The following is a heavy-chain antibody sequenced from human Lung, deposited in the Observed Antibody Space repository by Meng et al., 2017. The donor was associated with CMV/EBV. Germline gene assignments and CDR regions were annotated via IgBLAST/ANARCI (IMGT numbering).Heavy chain of an antibody. CDR3: ARDAPGRSGDAFSL. J-gene: IGHJ4*03. D-gene: IGHD1-26*01. V-gene: IGHV4-39*07. Sequence: SETXSLXCTVSGGSISSRTYYWAWHRQPPGKGLDWIGSVYYSGSPHYNPSLKSRVTISVDTSKNQFSLTLRSVTAADTAVYYCARDAPGRSGDAFSLWGQGXLVTVSS. CDR2: VYYSGSP. CDR1: GGSISSRTYY.